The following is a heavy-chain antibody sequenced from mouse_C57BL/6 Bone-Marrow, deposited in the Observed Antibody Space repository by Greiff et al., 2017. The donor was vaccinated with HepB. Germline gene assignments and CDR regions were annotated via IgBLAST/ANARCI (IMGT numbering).Heavy chain of an antibody. V-gene: IGHV14-4*01. Sequence: VHVKQSGAELVRPGASVKLSCTASGFNIKDDYMHWVKQTPEQGLEWIGWIDPENGDTEYASKFQGKATITADTSSNTAYLQLSSLTSEDTAVYYCTTTVVPFAYWGQGTLVTVSA. CDR1: GFNIKDDY. CDR2: IDPENGDT. D-gene: IGHD1-1*01. J-gene: IGHJ3*01. CDR3: TTTVVPFAY.